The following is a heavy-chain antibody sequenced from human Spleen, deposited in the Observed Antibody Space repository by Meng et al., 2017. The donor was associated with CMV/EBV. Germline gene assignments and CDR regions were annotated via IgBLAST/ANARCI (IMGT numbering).Heavy chain of an antibody. CDR2: ISSSSSYI. CDR1: GFTFSSYS. CDR3: ARARLGSHFDY. J-gene: IGHJ4*02. Sequence: LSLTCAASGFTFSSYSMNWVRQAPGKGLEWVSSISSSSSYIYYADSVKGRFTISRENAKNSLYLQMNSLTAGDTAIYYCARARLGSHFDYWGQGTLVTVSS. D-gene: IGHD7-27*01. V-gene: IGHV3-21*04.